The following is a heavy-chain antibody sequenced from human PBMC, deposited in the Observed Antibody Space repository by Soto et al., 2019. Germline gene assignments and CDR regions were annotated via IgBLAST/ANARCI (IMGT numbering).Heavy chain of an antibody. V-gene: IGHV3-23*01. CDR3: AKAELGMDALDI. J-gene: IGHJ3*02. D-gene: IGHD3-10*01. Sequence: EVQLLESGGELVQPGGSLRLSCEASGFTFNKHAMNWVRQAPGKGLEWVSSISGLGNRVYYADSVKGRLTISRDNSKNTVYLQMSSLRAEDTAIFYCAKAELGMDALDIWGPGTMVTVSS. CDR2: ISGLGNRV. CDR1: GFTFNKHA.